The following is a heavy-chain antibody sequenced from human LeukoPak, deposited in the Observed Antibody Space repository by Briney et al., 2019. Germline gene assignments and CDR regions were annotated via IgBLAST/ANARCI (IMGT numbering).Heavy chain of an antibody. J-gene: IGHJ5*02. D-gene: IGHD1-7*01. V-gene: IGHV3-21*01. CDR2: ISSSSSYI. CDR1: GFTFSSYS. CDR3: ARGVFLSNWNYRRRSWFDP. Sequence: SGGSLRLSCAASGFTFSSYSMNWVRQAPGKGLEWVSSISSSSSYIYYADSVKGRFTISRDNAKNSLYLQMNSLRAEDTAVYYCARGVFLSNWNYRRRSWFDPWGQGTLVTVSS.